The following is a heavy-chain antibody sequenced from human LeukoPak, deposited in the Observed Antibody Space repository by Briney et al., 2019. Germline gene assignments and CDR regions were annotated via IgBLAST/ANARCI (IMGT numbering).Heavy chain of an antibody. V-gene: IGHV4-31*03. CDR2: IYYSGST. Sequence: SETLSLTCTVSGGSISSGGYYWSWIRQHPGKGLEWIGYIYYSGSTYYNPSLKSRVTISVDTSKNQFSLKLSSVTAADTAVYYCARHSRDYSNNYYFDYWGQGTLVTVSS. CDR3: ARHSRDYSNNYYFDY. J-gene: IGHJ4*02. D-gene: IGHD4-11*01. CDR1: GGSISSGGYY.